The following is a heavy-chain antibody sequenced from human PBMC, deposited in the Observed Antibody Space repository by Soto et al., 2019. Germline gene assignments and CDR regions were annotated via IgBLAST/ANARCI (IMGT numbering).Heavy chain of an antibody. V-gene: IGHV3-33*01. D-gene: IGHD2-15*01. CDR1: GFTFSSYG. J-gene: IGHJ5*02. CDR2: IWYDGSNK. Sequence: GSLRLSCAASGFTFSSYGMHWVRQAPGKGLEWVAVIWYDGSNKYYADSVKGRFTISRDNSKNTLYLQMNSLRAEDTAVYYCARSTLGYCSGGSCYKAVYSWFDPWGQGTLVTVSS. CDR3: ARSTLGYCSGGSCYKAVYSWFDP.